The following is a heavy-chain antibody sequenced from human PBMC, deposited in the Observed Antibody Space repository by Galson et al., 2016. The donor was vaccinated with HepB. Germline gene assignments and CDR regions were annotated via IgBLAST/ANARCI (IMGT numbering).Heavy chain of an antibody. D-gene: IGHD3-10*01. CDR3: VRRPGPLDY. CDR1: GFSFSTYA. V-gene: IGHV3-23*01. CDR2: INGRGDDT. J-gene: IGHJ4*02. Sequence: SLRLSCAASGFSFSTYAMSWVRQAPGKGLEWVAVINGRGDDTNYADSVKGRFTISRDNSKNTLFLQMNYLRGDDTALYYCVRRPGPLDYWGQGTLVTVSS.